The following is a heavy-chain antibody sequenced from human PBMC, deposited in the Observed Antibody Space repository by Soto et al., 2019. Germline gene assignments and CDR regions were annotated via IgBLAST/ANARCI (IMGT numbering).Heavy chain of an antibody. CDR2: INHSGST. V-gene: IGHV4-34*01. J-gene: IGHJ4*02. CDR1: GGSFSGYY. D-gene: IGHD6-6*01. Sequence: SETLSLTCAVYGGSFSGYYWSWIRQPPGKGLEWIGEINHSGSTNYNPSLKSRVTISVDTSKNQFSLKLSSVTAADTAVYYCARAGRIAARPFDYWGQGTLVTVSS. CDR3: ARAGRIAARPFDY.